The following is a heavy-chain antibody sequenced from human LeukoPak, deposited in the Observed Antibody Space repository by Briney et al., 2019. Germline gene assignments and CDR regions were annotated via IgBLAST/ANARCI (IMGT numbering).Heavy chain of an antibody. D-gene: IGHD6-13*01. V-gene: IGHV3-74*01. CDR3: APGGIAAAGGGWFDP. J-gene: IGHJ5*02. CDR1: GFTFSSYW. CDR2: INSDGSST. Sequence: GGSLRLSCAASGFTFSSYWMHWVRHAPGKGLVWVSRINSDGSSTNYADSVKGRFTISRDNSKNTLYLQMNSLRAEDTAVYYCAPGGIAAAGGGWFDPWGQGTLVTVSS.